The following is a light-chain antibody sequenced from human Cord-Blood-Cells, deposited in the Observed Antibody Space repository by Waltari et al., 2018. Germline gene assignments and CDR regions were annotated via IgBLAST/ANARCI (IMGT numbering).Light chain of an antibody. CDR2: EGS. J-gene: IGLJ2*01. V-gene: IGLV2-8*01. Sequence: QSALPQPPSASGSPGQSVTLSCPGTSSEVGGYNYVSWYQQHPGKAPKLIIYEGSKRPSGVPDRFAGSKSGNTASLTVSGLQAEDEADYYCSSYVGSNNLVFGGGTKLTVL. CDR1: SSEVGGYNY. CDR3: SSYVGSNNLV.